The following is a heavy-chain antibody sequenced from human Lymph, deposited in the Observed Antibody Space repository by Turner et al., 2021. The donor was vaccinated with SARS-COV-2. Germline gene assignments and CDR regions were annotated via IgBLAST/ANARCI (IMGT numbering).Heavy chain of an antibody. CDR1: VFTVSSNY. J-gene: IGHJ4*02. CDR3: ARVLPFGDYFDY. CDR2: IYSGGST. V-gene: IGHV3-53*01. Sequence: EVQLVESGGGLIQPGGSLRLSCAASVFTVSSNYMSWVRQAPGKGLEWVSVIYSGGSTYYADSVKGRFTISRDKSKNTVYLQMNSLRAEDTAVYYCARVLPFGDYFDYWGQGTLVTVSS. D-gene: IGHD3-10*01.